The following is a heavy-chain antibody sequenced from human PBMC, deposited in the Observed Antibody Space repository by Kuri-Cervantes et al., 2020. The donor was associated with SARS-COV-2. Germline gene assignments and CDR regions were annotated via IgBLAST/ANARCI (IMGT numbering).Heavy chain of an antibody. CDR2: ISSISSTI. CDR1: GFTFSSYS. Sequence: GGSLRLSSAASGFTFSSYSMNWVRQAPGKGLEWVSYISSISSTIYYADSVKGRFTISRDNAKNSLYLQMNSLRDEDTAVYYCARDYGESYYYYYGMDVWGQGTTVTVSS. CDR3: ARDYGESYYYYYGMDV. V-gene: IGHV3-48*02. J-gene: IGHJ6*02. D-gene: IGHD4-17*01.